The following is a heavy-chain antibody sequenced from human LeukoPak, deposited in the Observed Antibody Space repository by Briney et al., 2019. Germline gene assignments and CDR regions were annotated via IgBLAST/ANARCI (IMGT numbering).Heavy chain of an antibody. V-gene: IGHV3-11*01. CDR1: GFTFSDYY. CDR3: ARDLGDVGGYCSGGSCYPSSFDY. D-gene: IGHD2-15*01. CDR2: ISSNGSTI. Sequence: GGSLRLSCAASGFTFSDYYMSWIRQAPGKGLEWVSYISSNGSTIYYADSVKGRFTISRDNAKNSLYLQMNSLRAEDTAVYYCARDLGDVGGYCSGGSCYPSSFDYWGQGTLVTVSS. J-gene: IGHJ4*02.